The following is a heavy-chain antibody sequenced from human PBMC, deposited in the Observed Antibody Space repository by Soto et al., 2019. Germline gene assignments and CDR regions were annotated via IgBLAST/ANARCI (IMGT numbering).Heavy chain of an antibody. CDR3: ARDTVSPYYYYDGMDV. CDR2: IIPIFGTA. Sequence: QVQLVQSGAEVKKPGSSVKVSCKASGGTFGSYAISWVRQAPGQGLEWMGGIIPIFGTANYAQKFQGRVTITADKSTSTAYRELSSLRSEDTAVYYCARDTVSPYYYYDGMDVWGQGTTVTVSS. V-gene: IGHV1-69*06. D-gene: IGHD4-17*01. CDR1: GGTFGSYA. J-gene: IGHJ6*02.